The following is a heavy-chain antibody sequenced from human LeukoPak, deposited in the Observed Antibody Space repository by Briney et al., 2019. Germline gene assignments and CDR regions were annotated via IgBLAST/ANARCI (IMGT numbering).Heavy chain of an antibody. D-gene: IGHD3-3*01. CDR1: GGSISGYY. V-gene: IGHV4-59*01. Sequence: SETLSLTCAVYGGSISGYYWSWIRQPPGKGLEWIGCISYSGSTKYNPSLKSRVGISLDTSKKQFSLHLSSVTAADTAVYYCVRDFDAWNAIDIWGQGTMVTVSS. CDR3: VRDFDAWNAIDI. J-gene: IGHJ3*02. CDR2: ISYSGST.